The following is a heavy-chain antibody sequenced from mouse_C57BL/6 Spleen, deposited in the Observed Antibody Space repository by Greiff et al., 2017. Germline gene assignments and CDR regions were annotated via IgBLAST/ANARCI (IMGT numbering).Heavy chain of an antibody. CDR2: IDPETGGT. D-gene: IGHD2-4*01. CDR3: TRNALYYDYDYWYFDV. Sequence: VKLQESGAELARPGASVKMSCKASGYTFTSYTMHWVKQRPGQGLEWIGAIDPETGGTAYNQKFKGKAILTADKSSSTAYMELRSLTSEDSAVYYCTRNALYYDYDYWYFDVWGTGTTVTVSS. CDR1: GYTFTSYT. J-gene: IGHJ1*03. V-gene: IGHV1-4*01.